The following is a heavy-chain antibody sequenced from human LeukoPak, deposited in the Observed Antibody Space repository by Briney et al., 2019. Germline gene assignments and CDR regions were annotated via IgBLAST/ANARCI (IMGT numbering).Heavy chain of an antibody. Sequence: KTSETLSLTCAVYGGSFSGYYWSWIRQPPGKGLEWIGEINHSGSTNYNPSLKRRVTISVDTSKNQFSLKLSSVTAADTAVYYCARGPTLLWFGELRIKPYYFDYWGQGTLVTVSS. V-gene: IGHV4-34*01. CDR2: INHSGST. CDR3: ARGPTLLWFGELRIKPYYFDY. J-gene: IGHJ4*02. D-gene: IGHD3-10*01. CDR1: GGSFSGYY.